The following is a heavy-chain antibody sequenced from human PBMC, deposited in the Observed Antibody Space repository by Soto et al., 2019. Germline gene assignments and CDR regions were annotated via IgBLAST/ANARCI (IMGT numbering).Heavy chain of an antibody. D-gene: IGHD3-22*01. Sequence: SETLSLTCTVSGGSISSGGYYWSWIRQHPGKGLEWIGYIYYSGSTYYNPSLKSRVTISVDTSKNQFSLKLSSVTAADTAVYYCARAGRTYYYDSSGQYGMDVWGQGTTVTVSS. CDR3: ARAGRTYYYDSSGQYGMDV. CDR1: GGSISSGGYY. V-gene: IGHV4-31*03. CDR2: IYYSGST. J-gene: IGHJ6*02.